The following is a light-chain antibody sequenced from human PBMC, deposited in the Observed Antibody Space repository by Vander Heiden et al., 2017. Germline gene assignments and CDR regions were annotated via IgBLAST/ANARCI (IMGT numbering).Light chain of an antibody. CDR3: SSYTSSSTLV. CDR1: SSDVGGYNY. Sequence: QSALTQPASVSGSPGQSITISCTGSSSDVGGYNYVSWYQQHPGKAPKLMIYDVNDRPSGVSNRFSGSKSGSTASLTISGLQAEDEADYYCSSYTSSSTLVFGGGTKLTGL. J-gene: IGLJ2*01. V-gene: IGLV2-14*01. CDR2: DVN.